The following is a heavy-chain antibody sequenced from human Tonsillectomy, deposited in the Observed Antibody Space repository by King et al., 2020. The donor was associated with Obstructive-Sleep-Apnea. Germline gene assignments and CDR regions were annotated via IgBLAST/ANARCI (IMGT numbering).Heavy chain of an antibody. D-gene: IGHD2-21*02. Sequence: QLVQSGGGLVKPGGSLRLSCIASGFTFSRHNMNWVRQAPGKGLEWVSFISSCSSYIYYADPVKGRFTITRDNAKNSLYLQMNSLRAEDRAVHYCARGAYMYWYGDWCGHGGHAMDVWGQGTTVTVSS. CDR1: GFTFSRHN. J-gene: IGHJ6*02. V-gene: IGHV3-21*01. CDR2: ISSCSSYI. CDR3: ARGAYMYWYGDWCGHGGHAMDV.